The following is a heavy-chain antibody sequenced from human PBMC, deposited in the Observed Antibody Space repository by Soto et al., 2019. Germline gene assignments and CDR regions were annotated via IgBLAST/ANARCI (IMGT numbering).Heavy chain of an antibody. J-gene: IGHJ4*02. CDR2: IIPIFGTA. Sequence: QVQLVQSGAEVKKPGSSVKVSCKASGGTFSSYAISWVRQAPGQGLEWMGGIIPIFGTANYAQKFQGRVTITADEATSTAYKELSSVRSEDRAVYYCARGVEDIVVVVAATPYFDYWGQGALVTVSS. D-gene: IGHD2-15*01. V-gene: IGHV1-69*01. CDR3: ARGVEDIVVVVAATPYFDY. CDR1: GGTFSSYA.